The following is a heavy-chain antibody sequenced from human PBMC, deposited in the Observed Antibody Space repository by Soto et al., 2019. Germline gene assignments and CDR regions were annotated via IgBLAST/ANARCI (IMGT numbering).Heavy chain of an antibody. Sequence: GASVKVSCKASGYTFTSYDINWVRQATGQGLEWMGWMNPNSGNTGYAQKFQGRVTMARNTSISTAYMELSSLRSEDTAVYYCARGRIDYDFWSGYSFVDYWGQGTLVTVSS. J-gene: IGHJ4*02. CDR1: GYTFTSYD. D-gene: IGHD3-3*01. V-gene: IGHV1-8*01. CDR2: MNPNSGNT. CDR3: ARGRIDYDFWSGYSFVDY.